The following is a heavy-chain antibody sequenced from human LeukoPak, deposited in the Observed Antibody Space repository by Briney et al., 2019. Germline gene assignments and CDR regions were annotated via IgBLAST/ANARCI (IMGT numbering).Heavy chain of an antibody. CDR2: IHDSGSA. Sequence: SETLSLTCTVSGASVSAYYWTWIRQPPGKRLEWLGYIHDSGSADYNPSLNSRLTMSLDASKNQFSLKLSSVSAADTAVYYCVQVRLAGLFDPWGQGTLVTVSS. D-gene: IGHD3-3*02. CDR3: VQVRLAGLFDP. V-gene: IGHV4-59*02. CDR1: GASVSAYY. J-gene: IGHJ5*02.